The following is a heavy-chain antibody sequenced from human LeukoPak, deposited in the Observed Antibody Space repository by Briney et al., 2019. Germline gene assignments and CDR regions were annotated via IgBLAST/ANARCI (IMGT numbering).Heavy chain of an antibody. V-gene: IGHV4-4*09. CDR2: IYTSGST. CDR3: ARNFYGPFDY. D-gene: IGHD3-3*01. Sequence: SETLSLTCTVSGCSISSYYWSWIRQPPGKGLEWIGYIYTSGSTNYNPSLKSRVTISVDTSKNQFSLKLSSVTAADTAVYYCARNFYGPFDYWGQGTLVTVSS. CDR1: GCSISSYY. J-gene: IGHJ4*02.